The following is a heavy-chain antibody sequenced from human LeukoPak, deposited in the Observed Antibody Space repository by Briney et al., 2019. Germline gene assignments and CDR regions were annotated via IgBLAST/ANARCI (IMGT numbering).Heavy chain of an antibody. CDR2: IYYSGSI. CDR3: ARSPPIYYFYGLDV. CDR1: GGSISNFY. Sequence: PSETLSLTCTVSGGSISNFYWSWIRQPPGKGLEWIGYIYYSGSINYNPSLKSRVTISVDTSKNQFSLNLSSVTAADTAVYYCARSPPIYYFYGLDVWGKGTTVTVSS. J-gene: IGHJ6*04. V-gene: IGHV4-59*01.